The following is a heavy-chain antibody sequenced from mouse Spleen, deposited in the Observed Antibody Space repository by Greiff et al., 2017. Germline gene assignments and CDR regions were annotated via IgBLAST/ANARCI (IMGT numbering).Heavy chain of an antibody. CDR2: IHPNSGST. D-gene: IGHD1-1*01. CDR3: AREITTVVASYYFDY. CDR1: GYTFTSYL. J-gene: IGHJ2*01. V-gene: IGHV1-64*01. Sequence: VQLQQPGAELVKPGASVKFSCKASGYTFTSYLMHWVKQRPGQGLEWIGMIHPNSGSTNYNEKFKSKATLTVDKSSSTAYMQLSSLTSEDSAVYYCAREITTVVASYYFDYWGQGTTLTVSS.